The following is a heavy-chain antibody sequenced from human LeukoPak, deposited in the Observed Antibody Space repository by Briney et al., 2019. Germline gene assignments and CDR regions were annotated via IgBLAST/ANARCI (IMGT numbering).Heavy chain of an antibody. V-gene: IGHV3-23*01. D-gene: IGHD5-24*01. CDR1: GFTFSSYA. CDR2: ISGIGGST. CDR3: AKVVEMATITDYYYYMDV. J-gene: IGHJ6*03. Sequence: PGGSLRLSCAASGFTFSSYAMSWVRQAPGKGLEWVSAISGIGGSTYYADSVKGRFTISRDNSKNTLYLQMNSLRAEDTAVYYCAKVVEMATITDYYYYMDVWGKGTTVTVSS.